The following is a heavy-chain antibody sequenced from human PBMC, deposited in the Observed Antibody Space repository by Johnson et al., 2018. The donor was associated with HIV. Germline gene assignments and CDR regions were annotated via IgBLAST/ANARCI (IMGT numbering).Heavy chain of an antibody. D-gene: IGHD1-26*01. CDR3: AQENFEWELGAFDI. CDR1: GFTLSNYG. V-gene: IGHV3-33*03. CDR2: IWHDGSNK. Sequence: QVQLVESGGGVVQPGRSLRLSCAASGFTLSNYGMHWVRQAPGKGLEWVAVIWHDGSNKYYADSVKGRVTITRDKSKNTLYLQMQSLSAEDTAVYYCAQENFEWELGAFDIWGQGTMVTVSS. J-gene: IGHJ3*02.